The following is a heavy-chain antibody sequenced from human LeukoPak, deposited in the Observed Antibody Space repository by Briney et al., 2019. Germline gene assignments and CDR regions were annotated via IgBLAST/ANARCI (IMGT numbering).Heavy chain of an antibody. J-gene: IGHJ4*02. CDR1: GYTLTELS. V-gene: IGHV1-24*01. CDR3: ATELSYCSSTSCSTFDY. D-gene: IGHD2-2*01. Sequence: ASVKVFCKVSGYTLTELSMHWVRQAPGKGLEWMGGFDPEDGETIYAQKFQGRVTMTEDTSTDTAYMELSSLRSEDTAVYYCATELSYCSSTSCSTFDYWGQGTLVTVSS. CDR2: FDPEDGET.